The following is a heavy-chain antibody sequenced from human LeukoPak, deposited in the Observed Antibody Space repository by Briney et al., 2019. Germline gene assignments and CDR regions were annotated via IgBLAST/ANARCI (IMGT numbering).Heavy chain of an antibody. V-gene: IGHV1-46*01. CDR3: ARVAITMVRGVPRYFDY. CDR2: INPSGGST. D-gene: IGHD3-10*01. Sequence: ASVKVSCKASGYTFTSYYMHWVRQAPGQGLEWMGIINPSGGSTSYAQKFQGRVTMTRDTSTSTVYMELSSLRSEDTAVYYCARVAITMVRGVPRYFDYWGQGTLVTVSS. CDR1: GYTFTSYY. J-gene: IGHJ4*02.